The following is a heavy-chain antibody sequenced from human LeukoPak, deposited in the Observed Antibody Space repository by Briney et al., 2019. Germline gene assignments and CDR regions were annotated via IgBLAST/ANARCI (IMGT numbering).Heavy chain of an antibody. CDR3: ARSYYKGYYFDY. CDR2: ISWDGGST. CDR1: GFTFDDYT. Sequence: GGSLRLSCAASGFTFDDYTMHWVRQAPGKGLEWVSLISWDGGSTYYADSVKGRFTISRDNSKNSLYLQMNSLRTEDTALYYCARSYYKGYYFDYWGQGTLVTVSS. V-gene: IGHV3-43*01. J-gene: IGHJ4*02. D-gene: IGHD3-10*01.